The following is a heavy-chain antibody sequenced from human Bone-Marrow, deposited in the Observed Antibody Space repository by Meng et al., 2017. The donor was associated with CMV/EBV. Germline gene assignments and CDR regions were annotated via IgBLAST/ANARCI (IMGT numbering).Heavy chain of an antibody. Sequence: CTVSGDYISSSSYYWGWIRQPPGKGLEWIGSIYYSGSTYYNPSLKSRVTISVDTSKNQFSLKLSSVTAADTAVYYCARLRNWNYYVDWGQGTLVTVSS. V-gene: IGHV4-39*01. CDR3: ARLRNWNYYVD. J-gene: IGHJ4*02. CDR2: IYYSGST. D-gene: IGHD1-20*01. CDR1: GDYISSSSYY.